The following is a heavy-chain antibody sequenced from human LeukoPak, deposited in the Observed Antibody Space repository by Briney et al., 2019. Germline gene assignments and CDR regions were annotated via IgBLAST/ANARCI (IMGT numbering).Heavy chain of an antibody. Sequence: ASVKVSCKASGYTFTSYYMHWVRQAPGQGLEWMGIINPSGGSTIYAQKFQGRVTMTEDTSTDTAYMELSSLRSEDTAVYYCATVLRPAASVNWFDPWGQGTLVTVSS. CDR1: GYTFTSYY. V-gene: IGHV1-46*01. CDR3: ATVLRPAASVNWFDP. J-gene: IGHJ5*02. D-gene: IGHD2-2*01. CDR2: INPSGGST.